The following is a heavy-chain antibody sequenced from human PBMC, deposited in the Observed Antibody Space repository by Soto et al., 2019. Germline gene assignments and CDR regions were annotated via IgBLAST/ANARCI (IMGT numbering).Heavy chain of an antibody. J-gene: IGHJ6*02. CDR1: GCSLSSYD. CDR2: IGTAGDT. V-gene: IGHV3-13*01. CDR3: ARDRRITMVRGVIRYYYYGMDV. D-gene: IGHD3-10*01. Sequence: HPGGSLRRSCVASGCSLSSYDMHWVRQATGKGLEWVSAIGTAGDTYYPGPVKGRFTISRENAKNSLYLQMNSLRAGDTAVYYCARDRRITMVRGVIRYYYYGMDVWGQGTTVSSP.